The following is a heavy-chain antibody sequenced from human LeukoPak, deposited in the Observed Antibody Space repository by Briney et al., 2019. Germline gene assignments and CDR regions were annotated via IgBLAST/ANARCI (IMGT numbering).Heavy chain of an antibody. Sequence: GGSLRLSCAASGSTFISFAMSWVRQAPGKGLEWVSTFGGSDGNTFYADSVKGRFTISRDNSKNTLYLQMNSLRAEDTAVYYCARTTQFDYWGQGTLVTVSS. CDR1: GSTFISFA. CDR3: ARTTQFDY. J-gene: IGHJ4*02. V-gene: IGHV3-23*01. D-gene: IGHD1/OR15-1a*01. CDR2: FGGSDGNT.